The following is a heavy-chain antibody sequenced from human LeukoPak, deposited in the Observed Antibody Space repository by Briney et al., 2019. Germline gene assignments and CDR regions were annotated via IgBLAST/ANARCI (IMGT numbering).Heavy chain of an antibody. CDR3: ARVRQLIAVAALDP. D-gene: IGHD6-19*01. CDR2: INAGNGNT. Sequence: ASVKVSCKASGYTFTSYAMHWVRQAPGQRLEWMGWINAGNGNTKYSQKFQGRVTITRDTSASTAYMELSSLRSEDTAVYYCARVRQLIAVAALDPWGQGTLVTVSS. J-gene: IGHJ5*02. V-gene: IGHV1-3*01. CDR1: GYTFTSYA.